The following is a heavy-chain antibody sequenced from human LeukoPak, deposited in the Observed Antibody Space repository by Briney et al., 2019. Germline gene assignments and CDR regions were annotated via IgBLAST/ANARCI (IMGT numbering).Heavy chain of an antibody. CDR2: IYYTGST. V-gene: IGHV4-39*02. D-gene: IGHD6-13*01. CDR3: ARGSCISTTWYYFNY. Sequence: SETLSLTCTVSGGSISSSSYYWGWIRQPPGKGLEWIGNIYYTGSTYYNPSLKSRVTISVDTSKTHFSLNLSSVTAADTAVHYCARGSCISTTWYYFNYWGQGTLVTVSS. CDR1: GGSISSSSYY. J-gene: IGHJ4*02.